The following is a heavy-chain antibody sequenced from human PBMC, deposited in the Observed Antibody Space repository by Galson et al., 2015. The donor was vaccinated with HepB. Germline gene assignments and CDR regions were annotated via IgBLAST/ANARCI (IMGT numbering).Heavy chain of an antibody. D-gene: IGHD3-3*01. V-gene: IGHV7-4-1*02. CDR2: INTNTGNP. CDR3: ATNLIWSGYLTNYYYYYMDV. CDR1: GYTFTSYA. Sequence: SVKVSCKASGYTFTSYAMNWVRQAPGQGLEWMGWINTNTGNPTYAQGFTGRFVFSLDTSVSTAYLQISSLKAEDTAVYYCATNLIWSGYLTNYYYYYMDVWGKGTTVTVSS. J-gene: IGHJ6*03.